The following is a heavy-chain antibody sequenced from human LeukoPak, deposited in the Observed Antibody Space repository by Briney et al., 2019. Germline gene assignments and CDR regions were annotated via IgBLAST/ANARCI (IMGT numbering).Heavy chain of an antibody. V-gene: IGHV3-21*04. Sequence: TSGGSLRLSCAASGFTFSSYTMNWVRQAPGKGLEWVSSISSSTTDIYYADSMKGRFTISRDNAKNSLYLQMNSLRAEDMALYYCAKARGYSGYEYFDYWGQGTLVTVSS. CDR3: AKARGYSGYEYFDY. CDR1: GFTFSSYT. D-gene: IGHD5-12*01. J-gene: IGHJ4*02. CDR2: ISSSTTDI.